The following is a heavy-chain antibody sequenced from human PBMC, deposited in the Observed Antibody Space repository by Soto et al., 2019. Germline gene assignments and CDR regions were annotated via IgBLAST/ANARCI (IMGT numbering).Heavy chain of an antibody. CDR2: IYYSGST. Sequence: PSETLSLTCTVSGGSISSYYWSWIRQPPGKGLEWIGYIYYSGSTNYNPSLKSRVTISVDTSKNQFSLKLSSVTAADTAMYYCARDWYRDTSEISDYWGQGTLVTAPQ. CDR1: GGSISSYY. J-gene: IGHJ4*02. D-gene: IGHD1-26*01. V-gene: IGHV4-59*01. CDR3: ARDWYRDTSEISDY.